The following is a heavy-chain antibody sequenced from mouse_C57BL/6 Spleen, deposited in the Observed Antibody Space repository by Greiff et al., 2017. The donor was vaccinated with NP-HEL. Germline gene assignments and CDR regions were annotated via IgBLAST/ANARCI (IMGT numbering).Heavy chain of an antibody. CDR3: ASITTVVATNYAMDY. D-gene: IGHD1-1*01. V-gene: IGHV1-36*01. Sequence: EVQLQQSGPVLVKPGPSVKISCKASGFTFTDYYMHWVKQSHGKSLEWIGLVYPYNGGTSYNQKFKGKATLTVDTSSSTAYMGLNSLTSEDSAVYDCASITTVVATNYAMDYWGQGTSVTVSA. J-gene: IGHJ4*01. CDR2: VYPYNGGT. CDR1: GFTFTDYY.